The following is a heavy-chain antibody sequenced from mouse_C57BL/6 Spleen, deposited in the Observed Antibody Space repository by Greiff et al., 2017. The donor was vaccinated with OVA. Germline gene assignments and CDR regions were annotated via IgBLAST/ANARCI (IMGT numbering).Heavy chain of an antibody. CDR3: TRDPLDYSKEDAMDY. J-gene: IGHJ4*01. Sequence: EVKVVESGEGLVKPGGSLKLSCAASGFTFSSYAMSWVRQTPEKRLEWVAYISSGGDYIYYADTVKGRFTISRDNARNTLYLQMSSLKSEDTAMYYCTRDPLDYSKEDAMDYWGQGTSVTVSS. CDR1: GFTFSSYA. D-gene: IGHD2-5*01. V-gene: IGHV5-9-1*02. CDR2: ISSGGDYI.